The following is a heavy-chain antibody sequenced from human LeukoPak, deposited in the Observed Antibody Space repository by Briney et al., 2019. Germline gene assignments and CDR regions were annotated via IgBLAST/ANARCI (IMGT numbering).Heavy chain of an antibody. CDR3: ARELVQCSGGSCYSVGGDY. D-gene: IGHD2-15*01. CDR2: ISAYNGNT. CDR1: GYTFTSYG. Sequence: ASVKVSCKASGYTFTSYGISWVRQAPGQGLEWMGWISAYNGNTNYAQKLQGRVTMTTDTSTSTAYMELRSLRSDDTAVYYCARELVQCSGGSCYSVGGDYWGQGTLVTVSS. J-gene: IGHJ4*02. V-gene: IGHV1-18*01.